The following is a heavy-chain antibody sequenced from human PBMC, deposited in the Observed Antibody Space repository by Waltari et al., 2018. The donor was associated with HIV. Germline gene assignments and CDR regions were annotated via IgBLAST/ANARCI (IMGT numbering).Heavy chain of an antibody. CDR3: AKGGASFGLDP. D-gene: IGHD1-26*01. CDR1: GFTFNNYA. J-gene: IGHJ5*02. V-gene: IGHV3-23*01. Sequence: EVQLLESGGDLVQPGGSLRLSCVASGFTFNNYARRWVRQAPGKGLEWVSGITDTGSRTHYADSVKGRFTISRDNSKNTLNLQMNSLRAEDTAVYYCAKGGASFGLDPWGQGTLVTVSS. CDR2: ITDTGSRT.